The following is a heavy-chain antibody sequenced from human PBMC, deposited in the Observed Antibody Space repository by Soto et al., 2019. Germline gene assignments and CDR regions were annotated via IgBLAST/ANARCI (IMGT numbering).Heavy chain of an antibody. CDR1: GGTFSSYA. Sequence: ASVKVSCKASGGTFSSYAISWVRQAPGQGLEWMGGIIPIFGTANYAQKFQGRVTITADESTSTAYMELSSLRSEDTAVYYCASSHSSSWHPINYHYYYGMDVWGQGTTVTVSS. J-gene: IGHJ6*02. V-gene: IGHV1-69*13. CDR2: IIPIFGTA. D-gene: IGHD6-13*01. CDR3: ASSHSSSWHPINYHYYYGMDV.